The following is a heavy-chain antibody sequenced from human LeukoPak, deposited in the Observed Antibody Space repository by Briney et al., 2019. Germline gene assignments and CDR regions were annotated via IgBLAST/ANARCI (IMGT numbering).Heavy chain of an antibody. Sequence: GGSLRLSCAASGFTFSTYSMNWVRQAPGKGLEWVSSISRNSRYIYYADSMRGRFTISRDNAKNSLYLQMNSLTTEDTAVYYCTTDPRYYDSSGYYHLVEAFDVWGQGTKVIVSS. CDR3: TTDPRYYDSSGYYHLVEAFDV. J-gene: IGHJ3*01. CDR2: ISRNSRYI. D-gene: IGHD3-22*01. V-gene: IGHV3-21*03. CDR1: GFTFSTYS.